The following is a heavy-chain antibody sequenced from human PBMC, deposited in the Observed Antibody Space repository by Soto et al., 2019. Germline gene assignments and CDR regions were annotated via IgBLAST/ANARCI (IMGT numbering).Heavy chain of an antibody. D-gene: IGHD4-4*01. CDR1: GGSISSYY. CDR3: ARDIFLGLSNPVTPDYYYYGMDV. J-gene: IGHJ6*02. CDR2: IYYSGST. Sequence: PSETLSLTCTVSGGSISSYYWSWIRQPPGKGLEWIGYIYYSGSTNYNPSLKSRVTISVDTSKNQFSLKLRSDDTAVYYCARDIFLGLSNPVTPDYYYYGMDVWGQGTTVTVSS. V-gene: IGHV4-59*01.